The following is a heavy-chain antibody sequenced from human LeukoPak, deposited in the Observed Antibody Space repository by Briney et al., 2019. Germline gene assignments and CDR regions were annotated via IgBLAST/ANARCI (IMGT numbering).Heavy chain of an antibody. CDR1: GFTFSNYG. Sequence: GGSLRLSCAASGFTFSNYGMNWVRQAPGKGLEWVSFISGTSSYIYYAESVKGRFAISRDNAESSLYLRMNSLRAEDTAVYYCASGVVSAYWGQGTLVTVSS. CDR2: ISGTSSYI. CDR3: ASGVVSAY. J-gene: IGHJ4*02. D-gene: IGHD3-3*01. V-gene: IGHV3-21*01.